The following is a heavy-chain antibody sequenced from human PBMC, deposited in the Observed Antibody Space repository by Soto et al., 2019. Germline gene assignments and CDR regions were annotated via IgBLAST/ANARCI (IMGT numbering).Heavy chain of an antibody. CDR2: MNPNSGNT. CDR1: GYTFTSYD. Sequence: QVQLVQSGAEVKKPGASVKVSCKASGYTFTSYDINWVRQATGQGLEWMGWMNPNSGNTGYAQKFQGRVTMTRNTYIRTAYMELSSMRSEDTAVYYCARERTYDSSGYYSDYYYYGMDVWGQGTTVTVSS. D-gene: IGHD3-22*01. J-gene: IGHJ6*02. CDR3: ARERTYDSSGYYSDYYYYGMDV. V-gene: IGHV1-8*01.